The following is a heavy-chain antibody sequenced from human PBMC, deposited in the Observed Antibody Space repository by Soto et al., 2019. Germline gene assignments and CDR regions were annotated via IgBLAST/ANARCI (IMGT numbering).Heavy chain of an antibody. CDR1: GGSISSSSYY. Sequence: PSETLSLTCTVSGGSISSSSYYWGWIRQPPGKGLEWIGSIYYSGSTYYNPSLKSRVTISVDTSKNQFSLKLSSVTAADTAVYYCARHVGPRTYNWFDPWGQGTLVTVSS. J-gene: IGHJ5*02. CDR3: ARHVGPRTYNWFDP. V-gene: IGHV4-39*01. D-gene: IGHD1-7*01. CDR2: IYYSGST.